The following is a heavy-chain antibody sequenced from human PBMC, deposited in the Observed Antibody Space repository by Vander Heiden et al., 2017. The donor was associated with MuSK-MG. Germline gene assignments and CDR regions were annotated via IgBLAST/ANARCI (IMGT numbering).Heavy chain of an antibody. CDR1: GYTFTSYD. Sequence: QVQLVQSGAEVKKPGASVKVSCKASGYTFTSYDINWVRQATGQGLEWMGWMNPNSGNTGYAQKFQGRVTMTRNTSISTAYMELSSLRSEDTAVYYCARGRVAVAGAFYYYYGMDVWGEGTTVTVYS. CDR3: ARGRVAVAGAFYYYYGMDV. J-gene: IGHJ6*04. V-gene: IGHV1-8*01. D-gene: IGHD6-19*01. CDR2: MNPNSGNT.